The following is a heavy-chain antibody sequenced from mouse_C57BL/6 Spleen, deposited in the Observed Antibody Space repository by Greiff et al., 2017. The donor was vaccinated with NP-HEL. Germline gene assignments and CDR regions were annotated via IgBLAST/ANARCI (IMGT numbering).Heavy chain of an antibody. J-gene: IGHJ4*01. CDR1: GFTFSSYG. CDR2: ISSGGSYT. V-gene: IGHV5-6*01. D-gene: IGHD2-4*01. CDR3: ARQIYYDYEDAMDY. Sequence: EVQRVESGGDLVKPGGSLKLSCAASGFTFSSYGMSWVRQTPDKRLEWVATISSGGSYTYYPDSVKGRFTISRDNAKNTLYLQMSSLKSEDTAMYYCARQIYYDYEDAMDYWGQGTSVTVSS.